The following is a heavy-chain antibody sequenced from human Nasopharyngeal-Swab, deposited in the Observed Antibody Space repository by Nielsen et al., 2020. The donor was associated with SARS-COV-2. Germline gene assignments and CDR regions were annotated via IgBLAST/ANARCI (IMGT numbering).Heavy chain of an antibody. CDR3: ATSNFLDD. Sequence: GGSLRLSCTASGFTFSSEAMSWVRQAPGKGLEWVSHSTYHADSVRGRFTISRDNSRNTLYLQMNGLRSDDTAIYYCATSNFLDDWGQGTLVTVSS. J-gene: IGHJ4*02. V-gene: IGHV3-23*01. CDR2: ST. D-gene: IGHD1-1*01. CDR1: GFTFSSEA.